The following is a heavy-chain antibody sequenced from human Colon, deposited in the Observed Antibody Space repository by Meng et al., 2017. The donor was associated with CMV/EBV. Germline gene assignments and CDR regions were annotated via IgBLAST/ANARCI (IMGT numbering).Heavy chain of an antibody. CDR2: IYSGSSDT. CDR3: AKDQGGDFGVLTVSDY. D-gene: IGHD3-3*01. J-gene: IGHJ4*02. V-gene: IGHV3-23*03. Sequence: GGSLRLSCEASGFSFSSYAMSWVRQAPGKGLEWVSLIYSGSSDTHYADSVKGRFTISRDNSKNTLYLQMNSLRAEDTAVYFCAKDQGGDFGVLTVSDYWGQGTLVTVSS. CDR1: GFSFSSYA.